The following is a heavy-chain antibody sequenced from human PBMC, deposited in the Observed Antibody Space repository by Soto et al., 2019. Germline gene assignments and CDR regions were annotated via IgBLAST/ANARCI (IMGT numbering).Heavy chain of an antibody. CDR2: IYISGET. Sequence: SETLSLTCTVSSESISGLYWSWIRQPAGKGLEWIGRIYISGETNYNPSLTGRVIMSLDTSKNQFSLKLTSVTAADTAVYYCARASQCKSYFDCFAWLDYWGQGTLVTVSS. J-gene: IGHJ4*02. CDR3: ARASQCKSYFDCFAWLDY. V-gene: IGHV4-4*07. D-gene: IGHD3-9*01. CDR1: SESISGLY.